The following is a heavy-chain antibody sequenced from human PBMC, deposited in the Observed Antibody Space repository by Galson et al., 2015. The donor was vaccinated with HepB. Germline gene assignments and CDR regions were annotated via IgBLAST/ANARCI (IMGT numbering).Heavy chain of an antibody. J-gene: IGHJ6*02. CDR3: ARVPQAESSGWYGIYYGMDV. V-gene: IGHV1-69*13. Sequence: SVKVSCKASGGTFSSYAISWVRQAPGQGLEWMGGIIPIFGTANYAQKFQGRVTITADESTSTAYMELSSLRSEDTAVYYCARVPQAESSGWYGIYYGMDVWGQGTTVTVSS. CDR2: IIPIFGTA. CDR1: GGTFSSYA. D-gene: IGHD6-19*01.